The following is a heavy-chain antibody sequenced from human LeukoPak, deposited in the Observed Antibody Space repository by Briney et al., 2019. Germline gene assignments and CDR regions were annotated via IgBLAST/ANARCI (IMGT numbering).Heavy chain of an antibody. J-gene: IGHJ3*02. V-gene: IGHV4-38-2*01. Sequence: PSETLSLTCAVSGYYISSGYYWGWIRQPPGKGLEWIGGIYHSGSTSYNTSPKRRVTITVDTSKHQFSLKLSSVTAADTAVYYCASPNTVTTKVNAFDILGQRTMVTDSS. CDR3: ASPNTVTTKVNAFDI. D-gene: IGHD4-17*01. CDR2: IYHSGST. CDR1: GYYISSGYY.